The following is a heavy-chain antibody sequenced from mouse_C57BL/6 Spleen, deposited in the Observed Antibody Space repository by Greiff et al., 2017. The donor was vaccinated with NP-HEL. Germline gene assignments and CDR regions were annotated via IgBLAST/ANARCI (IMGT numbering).Heavy chain of an antibody. D-gene: IGHD1-1*01. V-gene: IGHV5-6*01. CDR2: ISSGGSYT. CDR1: GFTFSSYG. Sequence: VQLQQSGGDLVKPGGSLKLSCAASGFTFSSYGMSWVRQTPDKRLEWVATISSGGSYTYYPDSVKGRFTISRDNAKNTLYLQMSSLKSEDTAMYYCARHPYYYGSSYSYYFDYWGQGTTLTVSS. CDR3: ARHPYYYGSSYSYYFDY. J-gene: IGHJ2*01.